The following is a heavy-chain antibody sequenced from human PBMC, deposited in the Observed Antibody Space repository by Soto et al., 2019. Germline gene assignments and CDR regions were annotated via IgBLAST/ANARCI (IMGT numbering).Heavy chain of an antibody. V-gene: IGHV3-48*02. J-gene: IGHJ4*02. Sequence: PGGPLRLSCAASGFTFSSYSMNWVRQAPGKGLEWVSYISSSSSTIYYADSVKGRVTISRDNAKNSLYLQMNSLRDEDTAVYYCASNTRPDFGYWGQGTLVTVSS. CDR3: ASNTRPDFGY. CDR1: GFTFSSYS. D-gene: IGHD5-18*01. CDR2: ISSSSSTI.